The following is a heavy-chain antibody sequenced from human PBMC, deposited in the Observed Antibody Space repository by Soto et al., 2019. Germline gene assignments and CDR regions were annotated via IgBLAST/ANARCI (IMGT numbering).Heavy chain of an antibody. Sequence: VQLVESGGGLVQPGGSLRLSCAASGFTVSSSYMNWVRQAPGKGLEWLSVLYSGAGTYYADSVKDRFIISRDNSKNTLHLQLNSLRAEDTAIYFCARECGGDCTNAFDLWGQGTMVTVSP. CDR2: LYSGAGT. D-gene: IGHD2-21*01. V-gene: IGHV3-66*01. CDR3: ARECGGDCTNAFDL. J-gene: IGHJ3*01. CDR1: GFTVSSSY.